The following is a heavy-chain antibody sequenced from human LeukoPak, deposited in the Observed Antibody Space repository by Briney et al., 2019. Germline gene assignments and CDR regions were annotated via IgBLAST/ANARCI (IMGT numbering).Heavy chain of an antibody. J-gene: IGHJ6*02. D-gene: IGHD3-10*01. Sequence: GGSLRLSCAASGFTFSTYAMNWVRQAPGKGLEWVSSISSSSSYIYYADSVKGRFTISRDNAKNSLYLQMNSLRAEDTAVYYCARVANYYGSGSYYKSYYYYGVDVWGQGTTVTVSS. V-gene: IGHV3-21*01. CDR3: ARVANYYGSGSYYKSYYYYGVDV. CDR2: ISSSSSYI. CDR1: GFTFSTYA.